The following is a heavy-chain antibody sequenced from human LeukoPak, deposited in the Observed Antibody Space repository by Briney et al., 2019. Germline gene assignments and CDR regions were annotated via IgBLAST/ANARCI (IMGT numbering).Heavy chain of an antibody. CDR1: GFTVSSNY. J-gene: IGHJ3*02. CDR2: IYSGGST. D-gene: IGHD3-10*01. Sequence: PGGSLRLSCAASGFTVSSNYMSWVRQAPGKGLEWVSVIYSGGSTYYADSVKGRFTISRDNSKNTLYLQMNSLRAEDTAVYYCARVLVFQVRETGAFDIWGQGTMVTVSS. CDR3: ARVLVFQVRETGAFDI. V-gene: IGHV3-53*01.